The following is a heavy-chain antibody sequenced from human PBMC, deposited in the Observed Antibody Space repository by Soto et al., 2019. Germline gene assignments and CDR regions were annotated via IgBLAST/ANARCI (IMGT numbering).Heavy chain of an antibody. CDR1: GGAISSGGYY. D-gene: IGHD4-17*01. V-gene: IGHV4-31*03. CDR3: ATEPSLTVDAPI. CDR2: IYYSGST. J-gene: IGHJ3*02. Sequence: SETLSLTCTVSGGAISSGGYYWSLMRHHPGKGLEWIGYIYYSGSTCYNQSLKSRVTISVDTSKNQFSLKLSSVTAADTAVYYCATEPSLTVDAPIWGQGTMVTVSS.